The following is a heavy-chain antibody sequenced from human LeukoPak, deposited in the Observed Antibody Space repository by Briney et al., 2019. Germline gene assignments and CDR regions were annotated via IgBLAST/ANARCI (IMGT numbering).Heavy chain of an antibody. Sequence: ASVKVSCKASGYTLTSYDINWVRQATGQGLEWMGWMNPNSGNTGYAQKFQGGVTITRNTSISTAYMELSSLRSEDTAVYYCARVNYYYYMDVWGKGTTVTVSS. CDR3: ARVNYYYYMDV. J-gene: IGHJ6*03. CDR1: GYTLTSYD. V-gene: IGHV1-8*03. CDR2: MNPNSGNT.